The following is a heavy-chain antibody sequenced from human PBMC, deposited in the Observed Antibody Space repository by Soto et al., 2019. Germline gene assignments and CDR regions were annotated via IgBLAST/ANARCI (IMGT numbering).Heavy chain of an antibody. V-gene: IGHV4-39*01. Sequence: SETLSLTCTVSGGSISSTDYFWGWIRQPPGKGLEWIGSIHHTGSTYYNPSLKSRVTVSVDTSKNQFSLKLTSVTAADTAVYYCARQRDYYDTSPDSYSHYWGQGTLLTVST. CDR3: ARQRDYYDTSPDSYSHY. CDR2: IHHTGST. D-gene: IGHD3-22*01. CDR1: GGSISSTDYF. J-gene: IGHJ4*02.